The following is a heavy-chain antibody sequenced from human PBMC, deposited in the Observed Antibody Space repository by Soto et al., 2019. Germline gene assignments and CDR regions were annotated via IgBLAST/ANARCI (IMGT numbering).Heavy chain of an antibody. J-gene: IGHJ3*02. D-gene: IGHD3-22*01. V-gene: IGHV1-18*01. CDR2: ISAYNGNT. CDR3: ARDRGTMIVVVIPDAFDI. CDR1: GYTFTSYG. Sequence: ASVKVSCKASGYTFTSYGISWVRQAPGQGLEWMGWISAYNGNTNYAQKPQGRVTMTTDTSTSTAYMELRSLRSDDTAVYYCARDRGTMIVVVIPDAFDIWGQGTMVTVSS.